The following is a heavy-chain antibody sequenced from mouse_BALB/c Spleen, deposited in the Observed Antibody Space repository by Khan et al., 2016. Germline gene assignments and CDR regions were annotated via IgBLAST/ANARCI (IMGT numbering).Heavy chain of an antibody. Sequence: QVQLKESGAELVRPGSSVKISCRASGYAFSSYWMNWVKQRPGQGLEWIGQIYPGDGDTHYNGKFKGKATLTADKSSSTAYMQLSRLTSEDSAVYFFAGVTPLVYWGQGTLVTVSA. J-gene: IGHJ3*01. CDR2: IYPGDGDT. CDR1: GYAFSSYW. CDR3: AGVTPLVY. D-gene: IGHD2-12*01. V-gene: IGHV1-80*01.